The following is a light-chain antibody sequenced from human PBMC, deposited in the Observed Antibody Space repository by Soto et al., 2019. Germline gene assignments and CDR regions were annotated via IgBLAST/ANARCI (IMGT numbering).Light chain of an antibody. CDR1: SSNLGNNY. Sequence: QSVLPQPPSVSAAPGQKVTISCSGSSSNLGNNYVSWYQQLPGTAPKLLIYDNNKRPSGIPDRFSGSKSGTSATLGITGLQTGDEADYYCGTWDSCLSAGGVFVGGTKVTVL. J-gene: IGLJ2*01. CDR3: GTWDSCLSAGGV. V-gene: IGLV1-51*01. CDR2: DNN.